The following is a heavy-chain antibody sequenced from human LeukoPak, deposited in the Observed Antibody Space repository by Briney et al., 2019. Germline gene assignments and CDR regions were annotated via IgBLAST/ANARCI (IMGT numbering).Heavy chain of an antibody. CDR3: ARDPDSSYEWGPFDP. Sequence: SQTLSLTCSISGDSVSSNSASWNWLRQSPSRGLEWLGSTYYRSTWNSDYAISVKSRITISPDTSRNQFSLHLNSVTPEDTAVYYCARDPDSSYEWGPFDPWGQGTLVTVSS. V-gene: IGHV6-1*01. D-gene: IGHD1-26*01. CDR1: GDSVSSNSAS. CDR2: TYYRSTWNS. J-gene: IGHJ5*02.